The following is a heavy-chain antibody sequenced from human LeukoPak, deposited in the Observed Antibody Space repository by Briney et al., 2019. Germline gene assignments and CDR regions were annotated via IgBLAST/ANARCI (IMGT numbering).Heavy chain of an antibody. V-gene: IGHV3-30*18. CDR2: ISYDGSNK. Sequence: PGGSLRLSCAASGFTFSSYGMHWVRQAPGKGLEWVAVISYDGSNKYYADFVKGRFTISRDNSKNTLYLQMNSLRAEDTAVYYCAKVVMDYYDSSGYLSPHHYFDYWGQGTLVTVSS. CDR1: GFTFSSYG. CDR3: AKVVMDYYDSSGYLSPHHYFDY. J-gene: IGHJ4*02. D-gene: IGHD3-22*01.